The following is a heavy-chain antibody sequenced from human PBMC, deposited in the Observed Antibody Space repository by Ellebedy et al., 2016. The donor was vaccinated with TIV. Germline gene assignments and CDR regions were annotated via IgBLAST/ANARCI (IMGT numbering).Heavy chain of an antibody. Sequence: PGGSLRLSCAASGFTFSNYEMNWVRQAPGKGMEWVSYIGSSSSGSTIYYADSVKGRFTISRDNAKNSLYLQMNSLRAEDTAVYYCARGMTTLDYWGQGTLVTVSS. CDR2: IGSSSSGSTI. CDR3: ARGMTTLDY. V-gene: IGHV3-48*03. CDR1: GFTFSNYE. D-gene: IGHD1-1*01. J-gene: IGHJ4*02.